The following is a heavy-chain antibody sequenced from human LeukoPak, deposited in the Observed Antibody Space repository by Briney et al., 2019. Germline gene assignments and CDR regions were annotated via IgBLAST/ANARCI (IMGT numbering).Heavy chain of an antibody. V-gene: IGHV3-64*01. CDR1: GFTFSSYA. J-gene: IGHJ4*02. Sequence: QSGRSLRLSCAASGFTFSSYAMHWVRQAPGKGLEYVSAISSNGGSTYYANSVKGRFTISRDNSKNTLYLQMGSLRAEDMAVYYCARDLIWGTAVAGRIGYWGQGTLVTVSS. CDR2: ISSNGGST. CDR3: ARDLIWGTAVAGRIGY. D-gene: IGHD6-19*01.